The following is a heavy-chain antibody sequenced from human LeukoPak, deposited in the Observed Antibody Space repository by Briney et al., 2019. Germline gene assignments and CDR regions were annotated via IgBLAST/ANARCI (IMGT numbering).Heavy chain of an antibody. Sequence: PGGSLRLSCAASGFTFSNYAMNWVRQAPGKGLEWVSAISGSGGSTYYADSVKGRFTISRDNSKNTLYLQMNSLRAEDTAVYYCAKEEPYYDFWSGYYHPFDYWGQGTLVTVSS. D-gene: IGHD3-3*01. CDR3: AKEEPYYDFWSGYYHPFDY. CDR1: GFTFSNYA. V-gene: IGHV3-23*01. J-gene: IGHJ4*02. CDR2: ISGSGGST.